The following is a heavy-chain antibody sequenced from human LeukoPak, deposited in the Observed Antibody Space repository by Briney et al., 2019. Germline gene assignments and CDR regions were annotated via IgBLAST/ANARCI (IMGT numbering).Heavy chain of an antibody. Sequence: GASVKVSCKASVGSFSTYGISWVRRAPGQGLEWMGGIIPVFETAKYAQKFQGRVTITADESTRTVDMELSSLRSEDTAVYYCARYFHYYDNSGLYGYTEAFQYWGQGTLVTVTS. CDR2: IIPVFETA. CDR3: ARYFHYYDNSGLYGYTEAFQY. J-gene: IGHJ1*01. D-gene: IGHD3-22*01. V-gene: IGHV1-69*13. CDR1: VGSFSTYG.